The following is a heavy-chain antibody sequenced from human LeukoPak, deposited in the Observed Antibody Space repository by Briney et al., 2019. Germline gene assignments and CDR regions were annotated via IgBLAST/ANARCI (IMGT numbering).Heavy chain of an antibody. Sequence: PGGSLRLSCDASGFSISDYYMSWIRQSPGMGLEWISYITSGAGSTKYADSVKGRFTISRDKAKNSVALQLNSLRAEDTAVYYCTRERRGTYYAFESWGQGTLVTVSS. CDR3: TRERRGTYYAFES. V-gene: IGHV3-11*01. CDR2: ITSGAGST. D-gene: IGHD3-16*01. J-gene: IGHJ4*02. CDR1: GFSISDYY.